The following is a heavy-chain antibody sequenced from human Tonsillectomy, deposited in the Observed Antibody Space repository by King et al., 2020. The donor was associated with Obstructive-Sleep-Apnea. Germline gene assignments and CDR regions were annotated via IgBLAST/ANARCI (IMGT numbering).Heavy chain of an antibody. Sequence: QLVQSGAEVKKPGASVKVSCKASGYTFTSYGISWVRQAPGQGLEWMGWISAYNGNTNYAQKLQGRVTMTPETSTSTAYMELRSLRADDTAVYYCARGYYDFWSGSYNWFDPWGQGTLVTVSS. D-gene: IGHD3-3*01. CDR2: ISAYNGNT. V-gene: IGHV1-18*04. CDR1: GYTFTSYG. CDR3: ARGYYDFWSGSYNWFDP. J-gene: IGHJ5*02.